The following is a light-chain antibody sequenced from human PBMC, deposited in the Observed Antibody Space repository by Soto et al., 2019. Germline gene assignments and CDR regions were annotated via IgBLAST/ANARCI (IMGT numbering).Light chain of an antibody. CDR2: EVT. V-gene: IGLV2-8*01. CDR3: SSYAGSNHFV. CDR1: SSDAGAYNY. Sequence: QSVLTQPPSASGSPRQSVTISCTGTSSDAGAYNYVSWYQQHPGTAPKLVIFEVTKRPSGIPDRFSGSKSGNTASLTVSGLQAEDEADYYCSSYAGSNHFVFGTGTKVTVL. J-gene: IGLJ1*01.